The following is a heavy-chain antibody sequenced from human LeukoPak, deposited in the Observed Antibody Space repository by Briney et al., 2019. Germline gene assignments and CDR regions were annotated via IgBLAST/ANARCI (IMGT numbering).Heavy chain of an antibody. CDR3: AKGVYYDILTGCDY. Sequence: QPGRSLRLSCAASGFIFSSYGMHWVRQAPGKGLEWVTVISYDGNNKYYADSVKGRLTISRDNSRNTLFLQMSSLRPEDTAVYYCAKGVYYDILTGCDYWGQGTLVTVSS. V-gene: IGHV3-30*18. D-gene: IGHD3-9*01. CDR2: ISYDGNNK. J-gene: IGHJ4*02. CDR1: GFIFSSYG.